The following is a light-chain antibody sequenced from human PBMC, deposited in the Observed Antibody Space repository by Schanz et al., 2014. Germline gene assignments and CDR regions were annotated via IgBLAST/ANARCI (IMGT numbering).Light chain of an antibody. J-gene: IGKJ2*03. CDR3: QQYGSALPYG. CDR1: QSITSNY. V-gene: IGKV3-20*01. Sequence: EIVLTQSPATLSLSPGERATLSCRASQSITSNYLAWYQQKPGQAPRLLISVASIRATGIPDRFSGSGSGTDFTLTISRLEPEDFAVYYCQQYGSALPYGFGQGTKVEIK. CDR2: VAS.